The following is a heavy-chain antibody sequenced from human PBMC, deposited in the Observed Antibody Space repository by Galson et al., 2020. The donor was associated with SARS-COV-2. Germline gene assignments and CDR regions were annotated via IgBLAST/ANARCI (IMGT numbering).Heavy chain of an antibody. J-gene: IGHJ5*02. CDR2: IYNNDNT. Sequence: SETLSLTCTVSGGYISDYYWSWIRRPDGKGLEWIGRIYNNDNTNYDASLRSRVIMSVDTSKNQLSLKLTSVTAADTAVYYCARAGSWFDPWGQGTLVTVSS. V-gene: IGHV4-4*07. CDR1: GGYISDYY. CDR3: ARAGSWFDP.